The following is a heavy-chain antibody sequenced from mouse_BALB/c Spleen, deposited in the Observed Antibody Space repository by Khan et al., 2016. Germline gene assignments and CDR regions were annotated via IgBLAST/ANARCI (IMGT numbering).Heavy chain of an antibody. CDR2: IDPYFGST. J-gene: IGHJ3*01. CDR1: GFSFTDYN. Sequence: VQLQQSGPEVAKPGASVKISCKASGFSFTDYNMNWVKQSNGKSLEWIGNIDPYFGSTSYNQKFKGKATLTVDKSSSTAYMQLKSRTSEDSSCYDCAREGSNYVWFAYWGQGTLVTVSA. V-gene: IGHV1-39*01. CDR3: AREGSNYVWFAY. D-gene: IGHD2-5*01.